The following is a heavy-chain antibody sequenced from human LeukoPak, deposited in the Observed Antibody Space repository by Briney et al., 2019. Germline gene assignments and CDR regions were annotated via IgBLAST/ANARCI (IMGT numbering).Heavy chain of an antibody. CDR1: GFTFSSYA. CDR2: IWYDESKK. Sequence: PGGSLRLSCAASGFTFSSYAMHWVRQAPGKGLEWVAVIWYDESKKYYADSVKGRFTISRDNSKNTLYLQMNSLRAEDTAVYYCAKSYCSSTSCPLWNWGQGTLVTVSS. D-gene: IGHD2-2*01. CDR3: AKSYCSSTSCPLWN. V-gene: IGHV3-33*06. J-gene: IGHJ4*02.